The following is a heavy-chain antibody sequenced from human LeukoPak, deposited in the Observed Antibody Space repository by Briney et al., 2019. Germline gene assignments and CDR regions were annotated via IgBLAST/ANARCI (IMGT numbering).Heavy chain of an antibody. CDR1: GGTFTSYA. CDR3: ARDPSYGWFDP. J-gene: IGHJ5*02. D-gene: IGHD4-17*01. Sequence: GASVKVSCKTSGGTFTSYAITWVRQAPGQGLEWMGKIIPISGTTNYAQKFQGRVTFTADESTSTAYMELSSLRSEDTALYYCARDPSYGWFDPWGQGTLVTVSS. V-gene: IGHV1-69*13. CDR2: IIPISGTT.